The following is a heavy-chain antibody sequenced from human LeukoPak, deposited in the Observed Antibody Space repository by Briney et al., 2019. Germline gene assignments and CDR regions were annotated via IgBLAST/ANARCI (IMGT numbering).Heavy chain of an antibody. Sequence: ASVKVSCKASGYTFTNYGIIWVRQAPGQGLEWMGWLNTYNGNTNYAQKLQGRVTMTTDTSTSTAYMELRSLRSDDTAVYYCARGGVREKAFDIWGRGTMVTVSS. J-gene: IGHJ3*02. CDR2: LNTYNGNT. D-gene: IGHD1-26*01. V-gene: IGHV1-18*01. CDR3: ARGGVREKAFDI. CDR1: GYTFTNYG.